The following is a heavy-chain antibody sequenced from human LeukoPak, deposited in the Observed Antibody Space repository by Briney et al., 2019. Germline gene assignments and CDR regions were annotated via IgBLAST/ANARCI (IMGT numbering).Heavy chain of an antibody. CDR2: LSYDGTNK. CDR3: AKDLAYYDSSGDYYPAFDI. D-gene: IGHD3-22*01. V-gene: IGHV3-30*18. Sequence: GRSLTLSCAVSGFTFGDYGMHWVRQAPGKGLEWLAVLSYDGTNKYYADSVKGRFTISRDNSENTLYLQMNSLRAEDTAIYYCAKDLAYYDSSGDYYPAFDIWGQGTMVTVSS. J-gene: IGHJ3*02. CDR1: GFTFGDYG.